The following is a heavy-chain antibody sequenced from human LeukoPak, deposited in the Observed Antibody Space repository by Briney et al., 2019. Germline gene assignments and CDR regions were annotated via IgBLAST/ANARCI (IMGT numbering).Heavy chain of an antibody. CDR2: ISNSGTAI. D-gene: IGHD5-18*01. V-gene: IGHV3-48*03. J-gene: IGHJ1*01. CDR3: ARAGYSMDTEYFQH. CDR1: GFTFSSYE. Sequence: HSGGSLRLSCAASGFTFSSYEMNWVRQAPGKGLEWVSYISNSGTAIYYADSVKGRFTISRDNAKSSLYLQMNSPRAEDTAVYYCARAGYSMDTEYFQHWGQGTLVTVSS.